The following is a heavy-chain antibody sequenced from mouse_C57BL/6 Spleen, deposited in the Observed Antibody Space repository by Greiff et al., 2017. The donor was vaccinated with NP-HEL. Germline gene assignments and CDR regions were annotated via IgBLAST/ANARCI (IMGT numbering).Heavy chain of an antibody. CDR2: INYDGSST. CDR1: GFTFSDYY. CDR3: ARVVGVYSFDY. V-gene: IGHV5-16*01. J-gene: IGHJ2*01. D-gene: IGHD1-1*02. Sequence: EVQVVESEGGLVQPGSSMKLSCTASGFTFSDYYMAWVRQVPEKGLEWVANINYDGSSTYYLDSLKSRFIISRDNAKNILYLQMSSLKSEDTATYYGARVVGVYSFDYWGQGTTLTVSS.